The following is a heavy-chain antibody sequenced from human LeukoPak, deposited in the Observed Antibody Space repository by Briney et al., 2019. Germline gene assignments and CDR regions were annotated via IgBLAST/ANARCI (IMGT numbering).Heavy chain of an antibody. CDR3: ARQRSGGGFRFDY. CDR2: MNPNSGNT. Sequence: ASVKVSCKASGYTFTGYYMHWARQAPGQGLEWMGWMNPNSGNTGYAQKFQGRVTMTRNTSINTAYMELSSLRSEDTAIYYCARQRSGGGFRFDYWGQGTLVTVSS. J-gene: IGHJ4*02. CDR1: GYTFTGYY. D-gene: IGHD3-16*01. V-gene: IGHV1-8*02.